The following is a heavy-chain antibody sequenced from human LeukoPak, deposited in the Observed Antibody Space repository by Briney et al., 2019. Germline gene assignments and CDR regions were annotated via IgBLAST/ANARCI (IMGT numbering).Heavy chain of an antibody. D-gene: IGHD5/OR15-5a*01. CDR1: GFTFSSYA. CDR2: ISYDGSNK. J-gene: IGHJ4*02. V-gene: IGHV3-30*04. CDR3: ARASSPI. Sequence: GGSLRLSCAASGFTFSSYAMHWVRQAPGKGLEWVAVISYDGSNKYYADSVKGRFTISRDNSKNTLYLQMNSLRAEDTAVYYCARASSPIWGQGTLVTVSS.